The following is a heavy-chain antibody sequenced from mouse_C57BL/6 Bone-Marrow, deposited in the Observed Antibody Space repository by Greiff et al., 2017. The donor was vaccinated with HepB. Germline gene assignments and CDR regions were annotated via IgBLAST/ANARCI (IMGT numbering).Heavy chain of an antibody. CDR2: IYPGSGST. CDR3: ARTWPWFAY. J-gene: IGHJ3*01. V-gene: IGHV1-55*01. CDR1: GYTFTSYW. Sequence: QVQLQQPGAELVKPGASVKMSCKASGYTFTSYWITWVKQRPGQGLAWIGVIYPGSGSTNYNEKFKSKATLSVDTSSSTAYMQLSSLTSEDSAVYYCARTWPWFAYWGQGTLVTVSA.